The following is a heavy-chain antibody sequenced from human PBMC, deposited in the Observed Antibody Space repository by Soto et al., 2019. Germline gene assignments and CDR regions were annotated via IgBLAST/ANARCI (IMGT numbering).Heavy chain of an antibody. CDR2: INHSGST. D-gene: IGHD2-2*01. Sequence: QVQLQQWGAGLLKPSETLSLTCAVYGGSFSGYYWSWIRQPPGKGLEWIGEINHSGSTNYNPSLKSRVTISVDTSKNQFSLKLSSVTAADTAVYYCARGPYCSSTSCYRWPNNWFDPWGQGTLVTVSS. J-gene: IGHJ5*02. V-gene: IGHV4-34*01. CDR3: ARGPYCSSTSCYRWPNNWFDP. CDR1: GGSFSGYY.